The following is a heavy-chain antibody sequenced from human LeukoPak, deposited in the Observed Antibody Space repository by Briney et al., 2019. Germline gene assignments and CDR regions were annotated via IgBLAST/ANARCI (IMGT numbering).Heavy chain of an antibody. J-gene: IGHJ6*02. CDR3: ARVGCSGGSCHSIYYYFYGVDV. D-gene: IGHD2-15*01. V-gene: IGHV3-74*01. CDR2: INSDGSST. CDR1: GFTFSSHW. Sequence: PGGSLRLSCAASGFTFSSHWMHWVRQAPGKGLVWVSRINSDGSSTSYADSVKGRFTISRDNAKNTLYLQMNSLRAEDTAVYYCARVGCSGGSCHSIYYYFYGVDVWGQGTTVTVSS.